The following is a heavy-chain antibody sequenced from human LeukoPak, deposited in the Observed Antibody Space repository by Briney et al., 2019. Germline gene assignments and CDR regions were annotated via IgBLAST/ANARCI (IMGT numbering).Heavy chain of an antibody. CDR1: GLSFSDNR. CDR2: TAGADDVI. J-gene: IGHJ4*02. D-gene: IGHD3-22*01. V-gene: IGHV3-23*01. Sequence: GGSLRLSCAVSGLSFSDNRMIWVRQAPEKRLEWVAVTAGADDVIQHADSVKGRFTISRDNSKDTLYLQMNSLTAEDTAIYYCARRLLLPGLTDFFDYWGQGTLVTVSS. CDR3: ARRLLLPGLTDFFDY.